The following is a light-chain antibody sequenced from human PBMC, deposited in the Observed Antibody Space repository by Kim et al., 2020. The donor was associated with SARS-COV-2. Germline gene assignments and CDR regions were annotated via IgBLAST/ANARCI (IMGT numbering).Light chain of an antibody. V-gene: IGLV2-8*01. Sequence: QSVLTQPPSASGSPGQSVTISCTGTSSDVGNYNYVSWFQQHPGKAPKLILYEVSKRPSGVPDRFSGSKSGNTASLTVSGLQAEDEADYYCNSYAGSGNVIFGGGTQLTVL. CDR1: SSDVGNYNY. CDR3: NSYAGSGNVI. CDR2: EVS. J-gene: IGLJ2*01.